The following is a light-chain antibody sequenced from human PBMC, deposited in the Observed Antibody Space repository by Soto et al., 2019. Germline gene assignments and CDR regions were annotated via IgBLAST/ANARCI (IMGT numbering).Light chain of an antibody. CDR3: QQKASSVT. J-gene: IGKJ1*01. CDR2: GAS. Sequence: EILLTQSPDSLSLSPGDRATRSRRASQSFSSTFFARYQQKPGQAPRLLIYGASSRATGIPDRCSGSGSGTEFTLTISGLELEDFAVYYFQQKASSVTFGQGTKGET. V-gene: IGKV3-20*01. CDR1: QSFSSTF.